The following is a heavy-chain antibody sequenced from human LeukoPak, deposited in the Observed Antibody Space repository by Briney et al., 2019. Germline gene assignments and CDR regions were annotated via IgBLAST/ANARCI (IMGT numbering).Heavy chain of an antibody. CDR2: VSGSGGST. Sequence: GGTLRLSCAASGFTFSTYAMSWVRQAPGKGLEWVSAVSGSGGSTYCADSVKGRFTISRDNSKNTLYLQMNSLRAEDTAVYYCAKDSAQSYYYGSGSYYQFWGQGTLVTVSS. CDR3: AKDSAQSYYYGSGSYYQF. J-gene: IGHJ4*02. V-gene: IGHV3-23*01. CDR1: GFTFSTYA. D-gene: IGHD3-10*01.